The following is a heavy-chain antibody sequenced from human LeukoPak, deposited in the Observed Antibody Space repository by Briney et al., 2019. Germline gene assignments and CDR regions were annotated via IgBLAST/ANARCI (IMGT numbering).Heavy chain of an antibody. CDR1: GYTFTSYD. J-gene: IGHJ5*02. CDR3: ARVGSWGNWFDP. Sequence: ASVKVSCKASGYTFTSYDINWVRQATGQGLEWMGWMNPNSGNTGYAQKFQGRVTMTRNTSISTAYMELSSLRSEDTAVYYCARVGSWGNWFDPWGQGTLVTVSS. V-gene: IGHV1-8*01. CDR2: MNPNSGNT. D-gene: IGHD3-16*01.